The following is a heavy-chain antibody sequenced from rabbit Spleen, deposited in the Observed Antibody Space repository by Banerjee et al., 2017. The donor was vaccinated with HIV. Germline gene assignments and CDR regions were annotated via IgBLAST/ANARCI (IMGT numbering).Heavy chain of an antibody. Sequence: QEQLEESGGGLVQPEGSLTLTCTASGFSFSSSYYMCWVRQAPGKGLEWIACIYGGSSGNTYYASWAKGRFTISKTSSTTVTLQMTSLTAADTATYFCARDSGGSSTYYTDRLNLWGPGTLVTVS. J-gene: IGHJ2*01. CDR3: ARDSGGSSTYYTDRLNL. CDR2: IYGGSSGNT. V-gene: IGHV1S45*01. CDR1: GFSFSSSYY. D-gene: IGHD8-1*01.